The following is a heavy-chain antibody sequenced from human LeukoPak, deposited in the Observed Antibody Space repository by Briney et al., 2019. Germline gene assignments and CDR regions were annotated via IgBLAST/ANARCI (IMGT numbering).Heavy chain of an antibody. CDR2: IYYSGST. CDR1: GGSISSYY. CDR3: ARMYGSGSYPWDYYYMDV. D-gene: IGHD3-10*01. Sequence: SETLSLTCTVSGGSISSYYWSWIRQPPGKGLEWIGYIYYSGSTNYNPSLKSRVTISVDTSKNQFSLKLSSVTAADTAVYYCARMYGSGSYPWDYYYMDVWGKGTTVTISS. V-gene: IGHV4-59*01. J-gene: IGHJ6*03.